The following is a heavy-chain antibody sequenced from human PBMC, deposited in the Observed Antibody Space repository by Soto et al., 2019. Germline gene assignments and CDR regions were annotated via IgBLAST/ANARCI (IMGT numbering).Heavy chain of an antibody. Sequence: QVQLQQWGAGLLKPSETLSLTCAVYGGSFSGYYWSWIRQPPGKGLEWIGEINHSGSTNYNPSLKSRVTISVDTSKNQFSLKLSSVTAADTAVYYCARASGGGQQXVRGNWFDPWGQGTLVTVSS. CDR2: INHSGST. J-gene: IGHJ5*02. D-gene: IGHD6-13*01. CDR3: ARASGGGQQXVRGNWFDP. CDR1: GGSFSGYY. V-gene: IGHV4-34*01.